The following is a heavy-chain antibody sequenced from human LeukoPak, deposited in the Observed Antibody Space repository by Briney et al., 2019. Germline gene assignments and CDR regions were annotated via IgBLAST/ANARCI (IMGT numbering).Heavy chain of an antibody. Sequence: ASVKVSCKASGYTFTGYYMHWVRQAPGQGLEWMGWINPNSDGTNYAQKFQGRVTMTRDTSISTAYMELSRLRSDDTAVYYCARDSDIVVVVAAPGDYWGQGTLVTVSS. CDR2: INPNSDGT. D-gene: IGHD2-15*01. CDR1: GYTFTGYY. J-gene: IGHJ4*02. CDR3: ARDSDIVVVVAAPGDY. V-gene: IGHV1-2*02.